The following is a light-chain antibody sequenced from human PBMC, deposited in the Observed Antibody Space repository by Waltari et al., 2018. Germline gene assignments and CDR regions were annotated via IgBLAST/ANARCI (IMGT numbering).Light chain of an antibody. CDR1: NSDIGGCDY. V-gene: IGLV2-14*03. J-gene: IGLJ2*01. Sequence: QPALTQPASVSGSPGQSITISCTGSNSDIGGCDYVSWYQQHPGKAPKLIIYDVTKRPSGISSRFSGSKSGNTASLTISGLQAEDEADYYCSSYTTNKTPVIGGGTKVTVL. CDR3: SSYTTNKTPV. CDR2: DVT.